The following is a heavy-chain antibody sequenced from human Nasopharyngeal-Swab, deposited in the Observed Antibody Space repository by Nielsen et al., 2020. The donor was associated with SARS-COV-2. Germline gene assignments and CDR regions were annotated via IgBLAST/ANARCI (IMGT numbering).Heavy chain of an antibody. CDR3: ARDWVGYCSSTSCPSI. V-gene: IGHV3-11*01. J-gene: IGHJ4*02. CDR2: ISSSGSTI. CDR1: GFTFSDYY. Sequence: GESLKISCAASGFTFSDYYMSWIRQAPGKGPEWVSYISSSGSTIYYADSVKGRFTISRDNAKNSLYLQMNSLRAEDTAVYYCARDWVGYCSSTSCPSIWGQGTLVTVSS. D-gene: IGHD2-2*03.